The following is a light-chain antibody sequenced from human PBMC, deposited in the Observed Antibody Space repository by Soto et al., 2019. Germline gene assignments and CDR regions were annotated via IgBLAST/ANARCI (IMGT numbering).Light chain of an antibody. CDR2: GAS. Sequence: EIVLTQSPGTLSLSQGERATLSCRASQSVSSSYLAWYQQKPGQAPRLLIYGASSRATGIPDRFSGSGSGTDFTLTISRLEPEDFAVYYCQQYGSSPGVTFGPGTKVDIK. CDR3: QQYGSSPGVT. V-gene: IGKV3-20*01. J-gene: IGKJ3*01. CDR1: QSVSSSY.